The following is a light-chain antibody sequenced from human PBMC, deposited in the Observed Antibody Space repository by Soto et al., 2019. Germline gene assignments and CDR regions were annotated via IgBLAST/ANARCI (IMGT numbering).Light chain of an antibody. CDR1: QSVRSSY. CDR3: QQYGSSPFT. Sequence: SGLPQSPDTLSFSPGESATLSCRASQSVRSSYLAWYQQTPGQTPRLLIYAASSRATGIPDRFSGSGSGTDFTLTISRLEPEDFAVYYCQQYGSSPFTFGPGTKVDI. CDR2: AAS. V-gene: IGKV3-20*01. J-gene: IGKJ3*01.